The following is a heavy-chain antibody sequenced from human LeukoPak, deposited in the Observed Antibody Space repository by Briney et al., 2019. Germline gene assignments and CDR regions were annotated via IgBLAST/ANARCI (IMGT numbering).Heavy chain of an antibody. V-gene: IGHV1-69*04. CDR2: IIPILGIA. CDR3: ARDLLEDIVAKERGYYFDY. CDR1: GGTFSSYA. J-gene: IGHJ4*02. Sequence: SVKVPCKASGGTFSSYAISWVRQAPGQGLEWMGRIIPILGIANYAQKFQGRVTITADKSTSTAYMELSSLRSEDTAVYYCARDLLEDIVAKERGYYFDYWGQGTLVTVSS. D-gene: IGHD5-12*01.